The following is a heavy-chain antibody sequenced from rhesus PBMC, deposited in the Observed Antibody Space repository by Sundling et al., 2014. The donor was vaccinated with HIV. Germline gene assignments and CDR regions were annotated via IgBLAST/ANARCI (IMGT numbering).Heavy chain of an antibody. CDR1: GDSISSNY. V-gene: IGHV4-147*01. CDR2: IFDPSGTT. J-gene: IGHJ4*01. CDR3: VSSASFGLVFSLTF. Sequence: QVQLQESGPGLVKPSETLSLTCAVSGDSISSNYWGWIRQPPGKGLEWIGRIFDPSGTTSYNPSLSSRVTISRDTSLNQFSLKLSSVTVADTAIYYCVSSASFGLVFSLTFWGQGVLVTVSS. D-gene: IGHD3-3*01.